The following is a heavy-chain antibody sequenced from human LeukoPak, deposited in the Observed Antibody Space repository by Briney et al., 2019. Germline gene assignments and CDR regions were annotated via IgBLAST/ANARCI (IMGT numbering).Heavy chain of an antibody. Sequence: GGSLRLSCAASGFTVSSNYMNWVRQAPGKGLEWVSVIYSGGSTYYADSVKGRFTISRDNSKNTLYLQMNSLRAEDTAVYYCARDEGCSGGTCYRAFDVWGQGTMVTVSS. CDR3: ARDEGCSGGTCYRAFDV. CDR1: GFTVSSNY. CDR2: IYSGGST. V-gene: IGHV3-53*01. J-gene: IGHJ3*01. D-gene: IGHD2-15*01.